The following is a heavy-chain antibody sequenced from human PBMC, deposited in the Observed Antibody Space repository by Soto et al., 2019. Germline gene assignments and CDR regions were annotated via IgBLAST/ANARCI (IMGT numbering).Heavy chain of an antibody. D-gene: IGHD3-16*02. CDR1: GYTFTNYA. CDR3: ARGFPLWFDP. Sequence: QVQLVQSGAEEKKPGASVKVSCKASGYTFTNYAMHWVRQAPGQRLEWMGWINAGNGNTKYSQKFQGRVTITRDTSASTAYMELSSLRSADTAVYYGARGFPLWFDPWGQGTLVTVSS. V-gene: IGHV1-3*05. CDR2: INAGNGNT. J-gene: IGHJ5*02.